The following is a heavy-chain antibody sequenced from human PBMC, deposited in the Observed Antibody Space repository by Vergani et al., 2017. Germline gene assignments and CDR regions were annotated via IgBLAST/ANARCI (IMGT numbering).Heavy chain of an antibody. J-gene: IGHJ5*02. CDR2: INHSGST. V-gene: IGHV4-34*01. CDR1: GGSFSGYY. CDR3: ARGRTRGGNWFDP. D-gene: IGHD3-16*01. Sequence: QVQLQQWGAGLLKPSETLSLTCAVYGGSFSGYYWSWIRQPPGKGLEWIGEINHSGSTNYNPSLKSRVTISVDTSKNQFSLKLSSVTDADTAVYYCARGRTRGGNWFDPWGQGTLVTVSS.